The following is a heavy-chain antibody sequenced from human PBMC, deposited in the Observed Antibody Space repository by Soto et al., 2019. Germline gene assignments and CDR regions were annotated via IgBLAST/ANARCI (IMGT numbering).Heavy chain of an antibody. CDR2: IYYSGST. V-gene: IGHV4-39*07. CDR3: AKTPLWLGDNSIVFDI. Sequence: SETLSLTCTVSVGSISSSSYYWGWIRQPPGKGLEWIGSIYYSGSTYYNPSLKSRVTISVDTSKNQFSLKLSSVTAADTAVYYWAKTPLWLGDNSIVFDIGAKGKMVPVSS. CDR1: VGSISSSSYY. J-gene: IGHJ3*02. D-gene: IGHD3-10*01.